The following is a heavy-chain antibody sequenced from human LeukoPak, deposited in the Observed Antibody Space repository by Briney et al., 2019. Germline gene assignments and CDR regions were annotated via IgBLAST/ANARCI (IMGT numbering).Heavy chain of an antibody. V-gene: IGHV3-7*01. CDR3: AKDSPDDYGDLSSFDY. D-gene: IGHD4-17*01. Sequence: GGSLRLSCAASGFTFSSYWMSWVRQAPGKGLEWVANIKQDGSEKYYVDSVKGRFTISRDNSKNTLYLQMNSLRAEDTAVYYCAKDSPDDYGDLSSFDYWGQGTLVTVSS. J-gene: IGHJ4*02. CDR2: IKQDGSEK. CDR1: GFTFSSYW.